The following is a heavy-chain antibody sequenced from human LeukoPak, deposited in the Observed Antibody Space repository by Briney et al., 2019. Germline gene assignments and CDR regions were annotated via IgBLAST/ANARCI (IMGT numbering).Heavy chain of an antibody. CDR2: IYSGGRT. V-gene: IGHV3-53*01. CDR1: GFTVSSNY. D-gene: IGHD6-19*01. J-gene: IGHJ4*02. CDR3: ARGVAVAGIDY. Sequence: GSLRLSCAASGFTVSSNYMSWVRQAPGKGLEWVSVIYSGGRTYYVDSVKGRFTISRDNSKNTLYLQMNSLRAEDTAVYYCARGVAVAGIDYWGQGTLVTVSS.